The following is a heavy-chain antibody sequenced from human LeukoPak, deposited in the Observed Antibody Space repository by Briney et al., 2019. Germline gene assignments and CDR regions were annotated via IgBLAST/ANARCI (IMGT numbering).Heavy chain of an antibody. CDR1: GFPFRNSA. V-gene: IGHV3-23*01. CDR2: ISVSGDKT. J-gene: IGHJ4*02. CDR3: ATRGGGTSSSYYLDN. Sequence: SGGSLRLSCAASGFPFRNSAMSWVRQAPGKGLDWVSAISVSGDKTYYADSVKGRFTISRDNSKNTLYLQMNSLRGEDTAVYYCATRGGGTSSSYYLDNWGQGTLVTVSS. D-gene: IGHD2-15*01.